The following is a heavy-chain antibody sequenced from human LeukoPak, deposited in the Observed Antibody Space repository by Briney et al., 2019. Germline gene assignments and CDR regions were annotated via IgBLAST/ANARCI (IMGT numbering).Heavy chain of an antibody. CDR2: INQDGSEI. Sequence: GGSLRLSCAASGFTFRSFRMSWVRQPPGMGLEWVANINQDGSEIYYVDSVKGRFTVSTDNAKNSLYLQMNSLRAEDTAVYYCARDQGGYYYDSSGYAFDYWGQGTLVTVSS. J-gene: IGHJ4*02. V-gene: IGHV3-7*01. D-gene: IGHD3-22*01. CDR1: GFTFRSFR. CDR3: ARDQGGYYYDSSGYAFDY.